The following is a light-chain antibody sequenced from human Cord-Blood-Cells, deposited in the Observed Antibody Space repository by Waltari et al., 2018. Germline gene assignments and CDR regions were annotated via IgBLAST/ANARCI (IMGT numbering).Light chain of an antibody. CDR1: SSDVGDYNY. CDR3: SSYTSSSTYV. J-gene: IGLJ1*01. CDR2: EVI. V-gene: IGLV2-14*01. Sequence: HSALTQPASLSGSPGPSITISCTATSSDVGDYNYVSWYQQHPGKTPKLMIYEVINRPSGVSNRFSGSKSGNTASLTISGLQAEDEADYYCSSYTSSSTYVFGTGTKVTVL.